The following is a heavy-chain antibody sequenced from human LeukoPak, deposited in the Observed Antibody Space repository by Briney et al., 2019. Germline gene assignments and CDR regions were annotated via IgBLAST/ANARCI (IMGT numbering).Heavy chain of an antibody. CDR1: GCTFSSYS. D-gene: IGHD1-26*01. CDR3: ARDSSGSYGNFDY. V-gene: IGHV3-48*01. CDR2: ISSSSSTI. Sequence: GGSLRLSCAASGCTFSSYSMNWVRQAPGKGLEWVSYISSSSSTIYYADSVKGRFTLSRDNAQNSLYLQMHSLRAEDTAVYYCARDSSGSYGNFDYWGQGTLVTVSS. J-gene: IGHJ4*02.